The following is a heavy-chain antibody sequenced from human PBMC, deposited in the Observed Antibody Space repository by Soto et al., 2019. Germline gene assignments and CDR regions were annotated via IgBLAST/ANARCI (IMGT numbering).Heavy chain of an antibody. V-gene: IGHV3-48*03. J-gene: IGHJ3*02. CDR3: AXECPFGDILPDYDAFDI. CDR1: GFTFSSYE. Sequence: GGSLRLSCAASGFTFSSYEMNWVRQAPGKGLEWVSYISSSGSTIYYADSVKGRFTISRDNAKNSLYLQMNSLRAEDTAVYYCAXECPFGDILPDYDAFDIWGQGTMVTVSS. CDR2: ISSSGSTI. D-gene: IGHD3-9*01.